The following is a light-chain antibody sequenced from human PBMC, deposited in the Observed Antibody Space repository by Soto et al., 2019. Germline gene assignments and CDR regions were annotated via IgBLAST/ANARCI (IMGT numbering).Light chain of an antibody. V-gene: IGLV2-8*01. CDR3: SSYGGRNNLV. J-gene: IGLJ2*01. Sequence: QSALTQPPSASGSPGQSVTISCTGTSSDVGGYEYVSWYQHHPGRAPKLMIFEVTKRPSGVPDRFSGSKSGNTASLTVSGLQAEDEANYYCSSYGGRNNLVFGGGTKLTVL. CDR1: SSDVGGYEY. CDR2: EVT.